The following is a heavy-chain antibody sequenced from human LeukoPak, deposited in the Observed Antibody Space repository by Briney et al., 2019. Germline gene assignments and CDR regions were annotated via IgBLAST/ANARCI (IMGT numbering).Heavy chain of an antibody. D-gene: IGHD1-26*01. J-gene: IGHJ3*02. V-gene: IGHV3-21*01. CDR1: GFTFSDYS. Sequence: SGGSLRLSCAASGFTFSDYSMNWVRQAPGKWLEWVSSISSGTSYIYYADSVKGRFTISRDNAKNSLYLQMNSLRAEDTAVYYCARDPTSSWETAFDIWGQGTMVTVSS. CDR2: ISSGTSYI. CDR3: ARDPTSSWETAFDI.